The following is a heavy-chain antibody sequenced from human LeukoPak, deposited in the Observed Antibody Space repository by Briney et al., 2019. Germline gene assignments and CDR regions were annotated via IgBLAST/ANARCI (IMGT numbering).Heavy chain of an antibody. CDR2: ISNDGSTT. V-gene: IGHV3-74*01. J-gene: IGHJ4*02. CDR1: GFTFSNYW. Sequence: PGGSLRLSCAASGFTFSNYWMHWVRQAPGKGLVWVSRISNDGSTTSYVDSVKGRFTISRDNAKNTLYLQMNSLRAEDTALYYCARDGLLDYWGQGTLVTVSS. CDR3: ARDGLLDY.